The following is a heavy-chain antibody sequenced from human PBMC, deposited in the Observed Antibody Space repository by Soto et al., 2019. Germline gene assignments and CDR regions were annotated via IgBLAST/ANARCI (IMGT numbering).Heavy chain of an antibody. CDR2: ISSSSSI. CDR3: ARDRYNNYYYYYYYMDV. D-gene: IGHD4-4*01. V-gene: IGHV3-21*01. CDR1: GFTFSSYT. Sequence: GGSLRLSCAASGFTFSSYTMNWVRQAPGKGLEWVSSISSSSSIYYADSLRGRFTISRDNAKNSLYLQMSSLRAEDTAVYYCARDRYNNYYYYYYYMDVWGKGTTVTVSS. J-gene: IGHJ6*03.